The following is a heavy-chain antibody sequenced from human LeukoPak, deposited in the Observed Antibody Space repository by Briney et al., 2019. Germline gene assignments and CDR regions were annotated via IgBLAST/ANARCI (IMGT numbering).Heavy chain of an antibody. CDR1: GGSFSGYY. J-gene: IGHJ4*02. D-gene: IGHD6-19*01. CDR2: INHSGST. CDR3: ARGFRPRGWHYGY. Sequence: PSETLSLTCAVYGGSFSGYYWSWIRQPPGKGLEWIGEINHSGSTNYNPSLKSRVTISVDTSKNQFSLKLSSVTAADTAVYYCARGFRPRGWHYGYWGQGTLVTVSS. V-gene: IGHV4-34*01.